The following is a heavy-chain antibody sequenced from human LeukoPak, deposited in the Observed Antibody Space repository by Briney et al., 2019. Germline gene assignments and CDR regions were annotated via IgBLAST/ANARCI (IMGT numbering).Heavy chain of an antibody. CDR2: IIHSGST. D-gene: IGHD1-26*01. J-gene: IGHJ4*02. CDR3: ASEGGNSGSYLRGGIHDY. CDR1: GGSFSDFY. V-gene: IGHV4-34*12. Sequence: SETLSLTCAVYGGSFSDFYWSWIRQPPGKGLEWIGEIIHSGSTNYNPSLKSRVTISVDTSKNQFSLKLRSVTAADTAVYYCASEGGNSGSYLRGGIHDYWGQGTLVTVSS.